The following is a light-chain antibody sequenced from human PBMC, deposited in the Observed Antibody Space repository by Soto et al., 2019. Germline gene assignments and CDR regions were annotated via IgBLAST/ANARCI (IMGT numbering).Light chain of an antibody. J-gene: IGLJ1*01. CDR2: TNN. CDR3: AAWDDRLGAYV. CDR1: NSNIGTNT. Sequence: QSVLTQPPSASATPGQRVTISCSGSNSNIGTNTVNWYQQLPGTAPRLLIYTNNQRPSGVPQRFSGSKTGTSASLAIGGLQSEDGADYYCAAWDDRLGAYVFGTGTKVNVL. V-gene: IGLV1-44*01.